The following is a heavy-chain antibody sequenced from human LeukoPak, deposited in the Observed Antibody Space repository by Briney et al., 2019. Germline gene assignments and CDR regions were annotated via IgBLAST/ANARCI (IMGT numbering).Heavy chain of an antibody. D-gene: IGHD2-15*01. CDR3: ARGLVVVAAYFDY. V-gene: IGHV1-69*04. CDR2: IIPILGIA. Sequence: ASVKVSCKASGGTFSSYAISWVRQAPGQGLEWMGRIIPILGIANYAQKFQGRVTITADKSTSTAYMELSSLRSEDTAVYYCARGLVVVAAYFDYWGQGTLVTVSS. CDR1: GGTFSSYA. J-gene: IGHJ4*02.